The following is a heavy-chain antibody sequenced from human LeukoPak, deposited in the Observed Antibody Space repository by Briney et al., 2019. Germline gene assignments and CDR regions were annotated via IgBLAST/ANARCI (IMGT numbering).Heavy chain of an antibody. J-gene: IGHJ4*02. V-gene: IGHV4-4*07. CDR3: ARDSYYYDSSGYLILDY. CDR1: GGSISSYY. D-gene: IGHD3-22*01. Sequence: SETLSLTCTFSGGSISSYYWSWIRQPAGKGLEWIGRIHTSGSTNYNPSLKSRVTMSVDTSKNQFSLKLRSVTAADTAVYYCARDSYYYDSSGYLILDYWGQGILVTVFS. CDR2: IHTSGST.